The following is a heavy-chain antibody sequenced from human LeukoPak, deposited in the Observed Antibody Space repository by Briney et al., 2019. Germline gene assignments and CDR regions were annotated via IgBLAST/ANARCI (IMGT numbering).Heavy chain of an antibody. D-gene: IGHD3-9*01. V-gene: IGHV1-18*01. Sequence: ASVKVSFKASGYRFTSYGISWVRQAPGQGFEWMGWISAYNGNTNYAQKLQGRVTMTTDTSTSTAYMELRSQRSDDTAVYYCARGGDGDILTGLVFDYWGQGTLVTVSS. J-gene: IGHJ4*02. CDR2: ISAYNGNT. CDR1: GYRFTSYG. CDR3: ARGGDGDILTGLVFDY.